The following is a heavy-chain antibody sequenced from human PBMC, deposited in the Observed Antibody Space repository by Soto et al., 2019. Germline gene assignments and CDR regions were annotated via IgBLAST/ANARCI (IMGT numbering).Heavy chain of an antibody. CDR2: ISIGSGSI. CDR3: VRDDRCAFDF. V-gene: IGHV3-48*02. J-gene: IGHJ3*01. CDR1: GFSFSNYA. Sequence: EVQLVESGGGLVQPGGSRRVSCAASGFSFSNYAMNWVRQAPGKGLEWVSYISIGSGSIFYADSVKGRFTISRDDAKNSLYMQMNTLRDEDTDVYYCVRDDRCAFDFWGQGTMVTVSS. D-gene: IGHD3-22*01.